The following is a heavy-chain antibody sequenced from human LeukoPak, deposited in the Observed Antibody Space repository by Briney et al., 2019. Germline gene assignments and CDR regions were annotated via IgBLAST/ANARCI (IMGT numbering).Heavy chain of an antibody. D-gene: IGHD2-21*02. CDR3: VNRETYCGTDCCNG. Sequence: GGSLRLSCAASGFTFSDHWMSWVRQAPGKGLEWVAHINQDGSDRYYVDSVKGRFTISRDNAKTSLYLQMNSLRVDDTAIYYCVNRETYCGTDCCNGWGQGNLVTVSS. CDR1: GFTFSDHW. J-gene: IGHJ4*02. CDR2: INQDGSDR. V-gene: IGHV3-7*01.